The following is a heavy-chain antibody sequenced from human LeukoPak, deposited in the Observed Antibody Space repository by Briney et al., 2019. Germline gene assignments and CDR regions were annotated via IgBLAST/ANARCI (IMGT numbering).Heavy chain of an antibody. J-gene: IGHJ3*02. Sequence: SETLSLTCTVSGGSISGYYCSWVRQPPGKEMEWVGYVYSSGNTNYNPSLKSRVTLSVDTSKNQFSLKLVSVTAADTAVYYCARHPPSSAGAYDIWGQGTMVTVSS. CDR3: ARHPPSSAGAYDI. CDR2: VYSSGNT. D-gene: IGHD3-10*01. CDR1: GGSISGYY. V-gene: IGHV4-59*08.